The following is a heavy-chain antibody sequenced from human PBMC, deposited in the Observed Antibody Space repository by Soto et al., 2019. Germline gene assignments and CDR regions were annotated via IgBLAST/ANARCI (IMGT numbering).Heavy chain of an antibody. J-gene: IGHJ4*02. Sequence: ASVKVSCKASGNSFTTYYMHWVRQAPGQGLEWMGIINPSGGRTTYAQKFQGRVTMTRDTSTSTFHMELSSLASEDTAVYYCAGLYHYDSSGYYDYWGQGTLVTVSS. D-gene: IGHD3-22*01. CDR1: GNSFTTYY. CDR2: INPSGGRT. V-gene: IGHV1-46*01. CDR3: AGLYHYDSSGYYDY.